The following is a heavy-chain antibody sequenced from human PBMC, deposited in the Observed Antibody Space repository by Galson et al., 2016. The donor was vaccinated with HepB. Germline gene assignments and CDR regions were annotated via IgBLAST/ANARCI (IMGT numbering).Heavy chain of an antibody. J-gene: IGHJ5*02. CDR2: IYHSGNT. V-gene: IGHV4-31*02. D-gene: IGHD3-9*01. CDR3: AREHYDILSGYYTAAGTFDP. Sequence: IYHSGNTYYNPSLKSRATISVDTSKNQFSLTLSSVTAADTAMYFCAREHYDILSGYYTAAGTFDPWGQGTLVTVSS.